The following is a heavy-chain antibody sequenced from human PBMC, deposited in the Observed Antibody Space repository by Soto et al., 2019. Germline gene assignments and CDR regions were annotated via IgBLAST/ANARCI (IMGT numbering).Heavy chain of an antibody. J-gene: IGHJ4*02. CDR2: ISYDGSNK. V-gene: IGHV3-30*18. Sequence: SLRLSCAASGFTFSSYGMHWVRQAPGKGLEWVAVISYDGSNKYYADSVKGRFTISRDNSKNTLYLQMNSLRAEDTAVYYCAKDRWLYGSLGSHSDYWGQGT. D-gene: IGHD3-10*01. CDR3: AKDRWLYGSLGSHSDY. CDR1: GFTFSSYG.